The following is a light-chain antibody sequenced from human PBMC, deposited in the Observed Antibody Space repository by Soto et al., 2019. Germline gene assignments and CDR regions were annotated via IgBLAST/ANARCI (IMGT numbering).Light chain of an antibody. J-gene: IGKJ1*01. CDR1: QGFSSSY. V-gene: IGKV3-20*01. CDR3: QQFGSSPET. CDR2: DGS. Sequence: EIGLTQSRVTLSWSPGERTTLSCRASQGFSSSYLAWYQQKPGQPPRLVIYDGSNRARGIPDRFSGSGSGTDFTLTINTLEPEDFAVYYCQQFGSSPETFGQGTKVDI.